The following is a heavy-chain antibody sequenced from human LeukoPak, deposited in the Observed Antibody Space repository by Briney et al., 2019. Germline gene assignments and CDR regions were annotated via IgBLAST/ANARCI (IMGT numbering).Heavy chain of an antibody. CDR3: AKHDSSYYYYMDV. Sequence: PVGSLRLSCAASGFTFSSYAMSWVRQAPGKGLEWVSGISGRADSTYYADSVKGRFTISRDNSKNTLNLQMNSLRAEDTAEYYCAKHDSSYYYYMDVWGKGTTVTVSS. CDR1: GFTFSSYA. J-gene: IGHJ6*03. CDR2: ISGRADST. D-gene: IGHD2-21*02. V-gene: IGHV3-23*01.